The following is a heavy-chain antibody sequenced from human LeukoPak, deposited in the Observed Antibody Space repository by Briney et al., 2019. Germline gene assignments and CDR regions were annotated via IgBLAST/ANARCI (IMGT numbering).Heavy chain of an antibody. CDR1: GGPHNKYY. J-gene: IGHJ4*02. CDR3: YKYLRDSGTYYFDN. Sequence: SETLSLNCTVSGGPHNKYYWRWIRNPPGKGLGWIGYVYSSGLTNYNPSLRSRVTILIDTSRSQFFLKLKSVTAADTAVYYCYKYLRDSGTYYFDNGGQGALVTVSS. D-gene: IGHD1-14*01. V-gene: IGHV4-59*01. CDR2: VYSSGLT.